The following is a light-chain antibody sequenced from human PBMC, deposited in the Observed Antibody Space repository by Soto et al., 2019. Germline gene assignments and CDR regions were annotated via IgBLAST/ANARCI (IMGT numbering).Light chain of an antibody. CDR2: GAS. V-gene: IGKV3-20*01. CDR3: QQYGSSPPT. Sequence: EIGLTQSQGTLSLSPGERATLSCRASQSVSSNYLAWYQRIPGQAPRLLIYGASSRSIDIPNRFSGSGSGTDFTLTITRLEPEDFAVYYCQQYGSSPPTFGQGTTVEI. J-gene: IGKJ1*01. CDR1: QSVSSNY.